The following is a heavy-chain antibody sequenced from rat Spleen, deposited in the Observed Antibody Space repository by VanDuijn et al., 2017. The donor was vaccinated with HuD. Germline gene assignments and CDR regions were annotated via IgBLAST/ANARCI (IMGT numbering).Heavy chain of an antibody. J-gene: IGHJ2*01. CDR2: ISASGGST. Sequence: EVELVESGGGLVQPGRSMKLSCAASGFTFSSYAMAWVRQAPTKGLEWVASISASGGSTYYRDSVKGRFTISRDNAKSTLYLQMDSLRSEDTATYYCTTETYYGYNYHHYWGQGVMVTVSS. D-gene: IGHD1-9*01. V-gene: IGHV5-27*01. CDR1: GFTFSSYA. CDR3: TTETYYGYNYHHY.